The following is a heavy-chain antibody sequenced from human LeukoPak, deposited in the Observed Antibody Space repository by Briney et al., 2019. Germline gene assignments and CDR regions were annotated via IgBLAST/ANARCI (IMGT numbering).Heavy chain of an antibody. J-gene: IGHJ6*02. CDR3: ASPYDFWSGDYYYYYGMDV. CDR2: IKQDGSEK. D-gene: IGHD3-3*01. CDR1: GFTVSSNY. V-gene: IGHV3-7*01. Sequence: GGSLRLSCAASGFTVSSNYMSWVRQAPGKGLEWVANIKQDGSEKYYVDSVKGRFTISRDNAKDSLYLQMNSLRAEDTAVYYCASPYDFWSGDYYYYYGMDVWGQGTTVTVSS.